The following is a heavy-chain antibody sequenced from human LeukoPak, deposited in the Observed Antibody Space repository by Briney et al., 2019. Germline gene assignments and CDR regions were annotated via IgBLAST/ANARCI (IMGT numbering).Heavy chain of an antibody. CDR1: GGSISSYY. D-gene: IGHD3-22*01. CDR2: IYYSGST. Sequence: SETLSLTCTVSGGSISSYYWSWIRQPPGKGLEWIGYIYYSGSTNYNPSLKSRVTISVDTSKNQFSLKLSSVTAADTAVYYCARDKDYFDSGGAFDIWGQGTMVTASS. V-gene: IGHV4-59*01. J-gene: IGHJ3*02. CDR3: ARDKDYFDSGGAFDI.